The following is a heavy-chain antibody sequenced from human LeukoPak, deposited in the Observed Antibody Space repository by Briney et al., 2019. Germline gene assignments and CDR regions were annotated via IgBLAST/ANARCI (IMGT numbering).Heavy chain of an antibody. V-gene: IGHV3-23*01. J-gene: IGHJ4*02. CDR1: GFTFSSYA. Sequence: GGSLRLSCAASGFTFSSYAMSWVHQAPGKGLEWVSAISGSGGSTYYADSVKGRFTISRDNSKNTLYLQMNSLRAEDTAVYYCAKGIAVAGRGFDHWGQGTLVTVTS. CDR3: AKGIAVAGRGFDH. CDR2: ISGSGGST. D-gene: IGHD6-13*01.